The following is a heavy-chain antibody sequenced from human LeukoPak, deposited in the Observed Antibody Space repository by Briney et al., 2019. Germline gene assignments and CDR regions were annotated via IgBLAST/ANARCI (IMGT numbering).Heavy chain of an antibody. J-gene: IGHJ4*02. CDR3: ARDPSNTSGYYIYFDY. V-gene: IGHV1-18*01. Sequence: ASLRVSSKPSRYTLKRHGISSAPQAPQQGVGWVGWISTYIGDTKYAQKFQGRVTLTIDTSTSTAYVEVRSLRSVDTGMYYCARDPSNTSGYYIYFDYWGEGTLVTVSS. D-gene: IGHD6-19*01. CDR1: RYTLKRHG. CDR2: ISTYIGDT.